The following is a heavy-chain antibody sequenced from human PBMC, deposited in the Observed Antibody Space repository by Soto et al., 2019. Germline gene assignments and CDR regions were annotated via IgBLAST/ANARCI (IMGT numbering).Heavy chain of an antibody. J-gene: IGHJ4*02. CDR3: VVRARVVPATTFDY. V-gene: IGHV1-69*02. CDR1: GDTFSSYT. CDR2: IIPILDIP. Sequence: QVQLVQSGAEVKKPGSSVKVSCKASGDTFSSYTVNWVRQAPGQRLEWMGRIIPILDIPNYTQSFHGRLTIPADQSTSTAYMELSSLRSDYTAIYYCVVRARVVPATTFDYWGQGTLVTVSS. D-gene: IGHD2-21*02.